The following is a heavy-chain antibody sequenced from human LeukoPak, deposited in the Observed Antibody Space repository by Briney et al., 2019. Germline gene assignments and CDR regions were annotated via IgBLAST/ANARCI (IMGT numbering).Heavy chain of an antibody. V-gene: IGHV3-49*04. CDR1: GFTFSSYG. J-gene: IGHJ4*02. D-gene: IGHD5-18*01. CDR3: TRDLYSYGFDY. Sequence: GGTLRLSCAASGFTFSSYGMTWVRQAPGKGLEWVGSIRSKAYGGTTEYAASVKGRFTISRDDSKSITYLQMNSLKTEDTAVYYCTRDLYSYGFDYWGQGTLVTVSS. CDR2: IRSKAYGGTT.